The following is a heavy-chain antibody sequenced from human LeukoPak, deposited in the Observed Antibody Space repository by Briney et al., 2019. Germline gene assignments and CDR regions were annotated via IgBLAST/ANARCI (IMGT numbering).Heavy chain of an antibody. CDR2: INHSGST. Sequence: SETLSLTCAVYGGSFSGYYWSWIRQPPGQGLEWIGEINHSGSTNYNPSLKSRVTISVDTSKNQFSLKLSSVTAADTAVYYCAARDPRGWYFDLWGRGTLVTVSS. D-gene: IGHD2-21*02. CDR1: GGSFSGYY. J-gene: IGHJ2*01. V-gene: IGHV4-34*01. CDR3: AARDPRGWYFDL.